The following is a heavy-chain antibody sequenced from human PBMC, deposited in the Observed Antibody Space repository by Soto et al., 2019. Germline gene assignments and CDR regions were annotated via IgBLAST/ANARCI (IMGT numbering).Heavy chain of an antibody. CDR3: VTGMLRGYYFDY. CDR2: IYYSGST. V-gene: IGHV4-30-4*01. D-gene: IGHD2-15*01. CDR1: GDSTNSGDYY. Sequence: SETLSLTCTVSGDSTNSGDYYWTWIRQPPGKGLEYIGYIYYSGSTYYNPSLKGRVTISIDTSKNKFSLNLSSVTAADTAVYYCVTGMLRGYYFDYWGQGALVTVSS. J-gene: IGHJ4*02.